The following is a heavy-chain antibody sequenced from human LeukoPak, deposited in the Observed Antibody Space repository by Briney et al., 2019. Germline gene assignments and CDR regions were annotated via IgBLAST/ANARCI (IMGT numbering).Heavy chain of an antibody. CDR2: MWYDGSNK. Sequence: GGSLRLSCAASGFTFSSYGMYWVGQAPGKGLEWVALMWYDGSNKYYADSVKGRFTISRDNSKNTLYLQMNSLRAEDTAVYYCARDMSVRGSPYYYYYGMDVWGQGTTVTVSS. CDR1: GFTFSSYG. J-gene: IGHJ6*02. CDR3: ARDMSVRGSPYYYYYGMDV. D-gene: IGHD3-10*01. V-gene: IGHV3-33*01.